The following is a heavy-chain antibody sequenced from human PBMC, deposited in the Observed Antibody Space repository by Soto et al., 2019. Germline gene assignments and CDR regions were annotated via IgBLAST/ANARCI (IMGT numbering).Heavy chain of an antibody. CDR1: GFTFSSYG. J-gene: IGHJ4*02. CDR3: AKARGLSDDVVRGVITHLLAGPHDY. V-gene: IGHV3-30*18. CDR2: ISYDGSNK. D-gene: IGHD3-10*01. Sequence: GGSLRLSCAASGFTFSSYGMHWVRQAPGKGLEWVAVISYDGSNKYYADSVKGRFTISRDNSKNTLYLQMNSLRAEDTAVYYCAKARGLSDDVVRGVITHLLAGPHDYWGQGTLVTVSS.